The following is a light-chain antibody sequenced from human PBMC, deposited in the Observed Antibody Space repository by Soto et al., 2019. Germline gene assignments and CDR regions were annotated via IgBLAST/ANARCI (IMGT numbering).Light chain of an antibody. CDR1: QGISTY. CDR3: QQSYSTTWM. CDR2: AAS. Sequence: DIQMTQSPSSLSESAGDRVTITCRASQGISTYLNWYQQKPGKAPKLLIYAASSLQSGVPSRSSGSGSETDFTLTISSLQPEDFATYSCQQSYSTTWMFGQGTKVDIK. V-gene: IGKV1-39*01. J-gene: IGKJ1*01.